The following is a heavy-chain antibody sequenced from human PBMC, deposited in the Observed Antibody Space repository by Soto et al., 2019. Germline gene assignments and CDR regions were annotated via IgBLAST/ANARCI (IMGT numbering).Heavy chain of an antibody. J-gene: IGHJ1*01. D-gene: IGHD3-10*01. V-gene: IGHV4-31*03. CDR2: IYYSGTT. CDR3: ATNGGYYDTSGPKYFPH. Sequence: SETLSLTCTVSGGSISTGGSYWSWIRQHPGKGLECIGYIYYSGTTYYNPSLKSRVTISVDASKSQFSLKLSSVTAADTALYYCATNGGYYDTSGPKYFPHWGLGTLVTVS. CDR1: GGSISTGGSY.